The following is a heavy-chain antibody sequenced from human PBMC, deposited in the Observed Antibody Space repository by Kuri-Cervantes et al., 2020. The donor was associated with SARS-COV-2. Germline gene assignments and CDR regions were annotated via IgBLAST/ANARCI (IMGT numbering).Heavy chain of an antibody. Sequence: ESLKISCTVSGGSVSSGSYYWSWIRQPPGKGLEWIGYIYYSGSTNYNPSLKSRVTISVGTSKNQFPLKLSSVTAADTAVYYCARHNYDFWSGYYRGGDAFDIWGQGTMVTVSS. V-gene: IGHV4-61*01. CDR1: GGSVSSGSYY. CDR3: ARHNYDFWSGYYRGGDAFDI. D-gene: IGHD3-3*01. CDR2: IYYSGST. J-gene: IGHJ3*02.